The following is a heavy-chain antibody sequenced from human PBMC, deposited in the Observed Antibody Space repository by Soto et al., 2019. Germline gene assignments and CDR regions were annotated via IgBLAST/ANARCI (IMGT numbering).Heavy chain of an antibody. J-gene: IGHJ4*02. CDR1: GGSISSGGYS. Sequence: QVQLQESGPGLVKPSQTLSLTCTVSGGSISSGGYSWSWIRQHPGTGLEWIGYIYYSGSTYYNPSLKSRVTRSVDTSNHQSSLKLSYVTAADTAVYYCASRGPELVIDYWGQGTLVTVSS. D-gene: IGHD3-9*01. CDR3: ASRGPELVIDY. CDR2: IYYSGST. V-gene: IGHV4-31*03.